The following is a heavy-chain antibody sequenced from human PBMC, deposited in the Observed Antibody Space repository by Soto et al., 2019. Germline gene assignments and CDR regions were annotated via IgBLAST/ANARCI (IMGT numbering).Heavy chain of an antibody. CDR1: GGSIRSYY. Sequence: QVQLQESGPGLVKPSETLSLTCTVSGGSIRSYYWNWIRQPPGKGLEWIGYMYYGGSTNYNPSLKIRVTVSGDTSKNEFSLKLRSVTAADTAVYYCARSTGYGDSYFDYWGQGTLVTVSS. D-gene: IGHD4-17*01. V-gene: IGHV4-59*01. J-gene: IGHJ4*02. CDR3: ARSTGYGDSYFDY. CDR2: MYYGGST.